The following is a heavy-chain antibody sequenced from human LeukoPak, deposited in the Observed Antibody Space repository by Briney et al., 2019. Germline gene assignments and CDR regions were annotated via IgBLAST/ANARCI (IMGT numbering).Heavy chain of an antibody. CDR3: ASTPVVVPAAISWFDP. CDR2: IYYSGST. Sequence: SETLSLTCTVSGGSLSSYYWSWLRQPPGKGLEWIGYIYYSGSTNYNPSLKSRVTISVDTSKNQFSLKLSSVTAADTAVYYCASTPVVVPAAISWFDPWGQGTLVTVSS. CDR1: GGSLSSYY. D-gene: IGHD2-2*01. V-gene: IGHV4-59*01. J-gene: IGHJ5*02.